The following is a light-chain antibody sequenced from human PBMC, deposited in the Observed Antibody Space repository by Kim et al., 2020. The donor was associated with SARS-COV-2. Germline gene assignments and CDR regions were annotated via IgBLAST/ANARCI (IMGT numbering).Light chain of an antibody. CDR3: LQHRSSPWT. V-gene: IGKV1-17*03. J-gene: IGKJ1*01. CDR1: QDISDS. CDR2: RGS. Sequence: ASVGDRVTITCRASQDISDSLVWFQLKPGTVPKRLIYRGSTLQSGVPSRFSGSASGTEFTLTISSLQPEDFATYYCLQHRSSPWTFGQGTKVDIK.